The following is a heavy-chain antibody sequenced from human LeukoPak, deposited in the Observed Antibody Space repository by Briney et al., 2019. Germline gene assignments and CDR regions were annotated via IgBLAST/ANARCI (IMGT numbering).Heavy chain of an antibody. CDR2: INPNSGGT. V-gene: IGHV1-2*02. Sequence: GASVKVSCKASGYTFTGYYMHWVRQAPGQGLEWMGWINPNSGGTNYAQKFQGRVTMTRDTSISTAYMELSRLRSDDTAVYCCARDSSNTYYDFWSGYYTGYYYYYMDVWGKGTTVTVSS. CDR3: ARDSSNTYYDFWSGYYTGYYYYYMDV. CDR1: GYTFTGYY. J-gene: IGHJ6*03. D-gene: IGHD3-3*01.